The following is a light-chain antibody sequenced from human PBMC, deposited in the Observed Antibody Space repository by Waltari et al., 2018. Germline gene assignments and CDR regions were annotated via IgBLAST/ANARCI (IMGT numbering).Light chain of an antibody. CDR3: SSYAGSNNLGLCV. J-gene: IGLJ1*01. CDR1: SSDVGSYNY. Sequence: QSALTQPPSASGSPGQSVTISCTGTSSDVGSYNYVSWYQHHPGKVPKLMIYEVSRGPSGVPDRFAGSKSGKTASLTVSGLQAEDEADYYCSSYAGSNNLGLCVFGTGTKVTVL. CDR2: EVS. V-gene: IGLV2-8*01.